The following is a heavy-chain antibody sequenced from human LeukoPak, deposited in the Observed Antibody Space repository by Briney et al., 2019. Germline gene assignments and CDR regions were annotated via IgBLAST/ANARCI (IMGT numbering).Heavy chain of an antibody. CDR2: ISAYNGNT. J-gene: IGHJ6*03. CDR1: GYAFTSYG. V-gene: IGHV1-18*01. D-gene: IGHD4-23*01. Sequence: ASVKVSCKASGYAFTSYGISWVRQAPGQGLEWMGWISAYNGNTNYAQKLQGRVTMTEDTSTDTAYMELSSLRSEDTAVYYCVRFAVRHYYYYYMDVWGKGTTVTVSS. CDR3: VRFAVRHYYYYYMDV.